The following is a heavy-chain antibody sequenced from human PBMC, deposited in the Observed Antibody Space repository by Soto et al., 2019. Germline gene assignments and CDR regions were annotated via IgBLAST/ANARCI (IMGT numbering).Heavy chain of an antibody. Sequence: QVQLVQSGAEVKKPGASVKVSCKASGYTFTSYAMHWVRQAPGQRLEWMGWINAGNGNTKYSQKFQGRVTITRVTSASTAYMELSSLRSEDTAVYYCARVREGSGWYIDWFDPWGQGTLVTVSS. CDR1: GYTFTSYA. J-gene: IGHJ5*02. V-gene: IGHV1-3*01. CDR3: ARVREGSGWYIDWFDP. CDR2: INAGNGNT. D-gene: IGHD6-19*01.